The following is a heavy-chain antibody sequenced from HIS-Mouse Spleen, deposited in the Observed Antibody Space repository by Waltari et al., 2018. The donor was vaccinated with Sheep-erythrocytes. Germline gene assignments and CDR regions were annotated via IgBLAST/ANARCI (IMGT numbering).Heavy chain of an antibody. J-gene: IGHJ4*02. CDR3: AKRRTGDGGLDY. V-gene: IGHV3-23*01. Sequence: EVQLLESGGGLVQPGGSLRLSCAASGFTFSSYAISWVRQAPGKGLEWVSAISGSGGSTYYADSVKGRFTISRDNSKNTLYLQMNSLRAEDTAVYYCAKRRTGDGGLDYWGQGTLVTVSS. D-gene: IGHD7-27*01. CDR1: GFTFSSYA. CDR2: ISGSGGST.